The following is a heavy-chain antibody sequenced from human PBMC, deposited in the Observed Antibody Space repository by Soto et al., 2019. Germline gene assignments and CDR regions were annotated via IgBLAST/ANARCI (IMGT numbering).Heavy chain of an antibody. CDR3: ARRTVAYWYFDL. J-gene: IGHJ2*01. Sequence: QVQLVQSGAEVKKPGASVKVSCKASGYTFTSYDINWVRQATGQGLGWMGWMNGNRDKTGCAQKFRGSLTMTKDTSIGTAYMELRGLTSADTAVYSCARRTVAYWYFDLWGRGTLVTVSS. D-gene: IGHD4-4*01. CDR1: GYTFTSYD. V-gene: IGHV1-8*01. CDR2: MNGNRDKT.